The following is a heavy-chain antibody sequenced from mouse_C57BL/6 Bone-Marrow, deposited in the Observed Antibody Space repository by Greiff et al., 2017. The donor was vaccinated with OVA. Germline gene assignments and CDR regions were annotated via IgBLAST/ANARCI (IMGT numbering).Heavy chain of an antibody. D-gene: IGHD1-1*01. CDR3: ARILITTVVRGDYYAMDY. CDR1: GFSLTSYG. Sequence: VKLVESGPGLVQPSQSLSITCTVSGFSLTSYGVHWVRQSPGKGLEWLGVIWRGGSTDYNAAFMSRLSITKDNSKSQVFFKMNSLQADDTAIYYCARILITTVVRGDYYAMDYWGQGTSVTVSS. V-gene: IGHV2-5*01. J-gene: IGHJ4*01. CDR2: IWRGGST.